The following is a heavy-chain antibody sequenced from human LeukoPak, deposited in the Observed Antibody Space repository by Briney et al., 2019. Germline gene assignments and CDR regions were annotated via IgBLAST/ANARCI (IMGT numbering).Heavy chain of an antibody. J-gene: IGHJ4*02. CDR2: INHSGST. D-gene: IGHD2-15*01. V-gene: IGHV4-4*02. Sequence: SETLSLTCAVSGGSISSGNWWSWVRQPPGKGLEWVGEINHSGSTTYNSSLKSRVIISVDTSRSQFSLNLNSVTAADTAVYYCARRGSEGGRCFDAWGQGILVTVSS. CDR1: GGSISSGNW. CDR3: ARRGSEGGRCFDA.